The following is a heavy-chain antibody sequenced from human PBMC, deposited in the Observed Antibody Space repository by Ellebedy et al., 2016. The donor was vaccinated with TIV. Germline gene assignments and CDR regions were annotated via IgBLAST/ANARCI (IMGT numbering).Heavy chain of an antibody. J-gene: IGHJ6*03. V-gene: IGHV3-11*04. D-gene: IGHD4-17*01. CDR3: ARDGDYEDYYYYMDV. CDR1: GFTFSDYY. Sequence: GGSLRLXXAASGFTFSDYYMSWIRQAPGKGLEWVSYISSSGSTIYYTDSVKGRFTISRDNSENTLYLQMNSLRAEDTAVYYCARDGDYEDYYYYMDVWGKGTTVTVSS. CDR2: ISSSGSTI.